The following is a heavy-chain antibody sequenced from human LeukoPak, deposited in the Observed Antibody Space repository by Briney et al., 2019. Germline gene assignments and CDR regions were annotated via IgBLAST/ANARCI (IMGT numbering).Heavy chain of an antibody. J-gene: IGHJ6*02. D-gene: IGHD3-3*01. CDR3: ARERYDFWSGYYTDFYYYGMDV. CDR2: INWNGGST. CDR1: GFTFDDYG. V-gene: IGHV3-20*04. Sequence: PGGSLRLSCAASGFTFDDYGMSWVRQAPGKGLEWVSGINWNGGSTGYADSVKGRFTIPRDNAKNSLYLQMNSLRAEDTAVYYCARERYDFWSGYYTDFYYYGMDVWGQGTTVTVSS.